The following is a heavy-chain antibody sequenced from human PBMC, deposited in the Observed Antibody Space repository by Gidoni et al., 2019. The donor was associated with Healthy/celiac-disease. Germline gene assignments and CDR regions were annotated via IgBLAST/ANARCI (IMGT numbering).Heavy chain of an antibody. CDR2: ISSSSSTI. Sequence: EVQLVESGGGLVQPGGSLRLSCAASGFPFSSYSMNWVRQAPGKGLEWVSYISSSSSTIYYADSVKGRFTISRDNAKNSLYLQMNSLRDEDTAVYYCARGRVDTMVRGVIPWFDPWGQGTLVTVSS. CDR1: GFPFSSYS. J-gene: IGHJ5*02. D-gene: IGHD3-10*01. V-gene: IGHV3-48*02. CDR3: ARGRVDTMVRGVIPWFDP.